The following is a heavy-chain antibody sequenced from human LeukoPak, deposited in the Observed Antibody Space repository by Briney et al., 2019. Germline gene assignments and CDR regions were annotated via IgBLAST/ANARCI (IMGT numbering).Heavy chain of an antibody. Sequence: ASVKVSCKASGYTFTNHDINWVRQASGQGLEWMGWMNPKSGNTGYLQKFQGRVTMTRDTSMSTAFMELSSLTSEDTAVYYCARGVNSQGTAMVLFDSWGQGSLVTVSA. D-gene: IGHD5-18*01. J-gene: IGHJ4*02. CDR2: MNPKSGNT. V-gene: IGHV1-8*01. CDR3: ARGVNSQGTAMVLFDS. CDR1: GYTFTNHD.